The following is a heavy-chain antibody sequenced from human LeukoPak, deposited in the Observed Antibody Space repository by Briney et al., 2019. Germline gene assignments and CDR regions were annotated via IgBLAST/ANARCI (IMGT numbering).Heavy chain of an antibody. V-gene: IGHV4-38-2*02. CDR3: ARAHPMVRGVIGGGFGFDP. CDR1: GYSISSGYY. J-gene: IGHJ5*02. CDR2: IYHSGST. D-gene: IGHD3-10*01. Sequence: SETLSLTCTVSGYSISSGYYWGWIRQPPGKGLEWIGSIYHSGSTYYNPSLKSRVTISVDTSKNQFSLKLSSVTAADTAVYYCARAHPMVRGVIGGGFGFDPWGQGTLVTVSS.